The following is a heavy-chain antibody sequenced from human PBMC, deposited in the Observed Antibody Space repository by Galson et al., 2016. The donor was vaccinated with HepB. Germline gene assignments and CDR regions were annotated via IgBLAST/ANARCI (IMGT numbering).Heavy chain of an antibody. CDR3: ARDRFPRVTRGRNWFDP. Sequence: LRLSCAASGFTFSSYGMHWVRQAPGKGLEWVAVIWYDGSNKYYADSVKGRFTISRDKSKNTLYLQMNSLRAEDTAVYYCARDRFPRVTRGRNWFDPWGQGTLVTVST. D-gene: IGHD2-21*02. V-gene: IGHV3-33*01. J-gene: IGHJ5*02. CDR2: IWYDGSNK. CDR1: GFTFSSYG.